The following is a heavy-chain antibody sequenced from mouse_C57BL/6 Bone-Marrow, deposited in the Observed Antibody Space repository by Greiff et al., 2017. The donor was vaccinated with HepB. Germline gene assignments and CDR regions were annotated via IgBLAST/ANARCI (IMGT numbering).Heavy chain of an antibody. J-gene: IGHJ2*01. CDR3: ARRGYDHPYFDY. Sequence: QVQLQQSGAELVKPGASVKLSCKASGYTFTSYWMHWVKQRPGQGLEWIGMIHPNSGSTNYNEKFKSKATLTVDKSSSTAYMQLSSLTSEDAAVYYCARRGYDHPYFDYWGQGTTLTVSS. CDR1: GYTFTSYW. D-gene: IGHD2-2*01. V-gene: IGHV1-64*01. CDR2: IHPNSGST.